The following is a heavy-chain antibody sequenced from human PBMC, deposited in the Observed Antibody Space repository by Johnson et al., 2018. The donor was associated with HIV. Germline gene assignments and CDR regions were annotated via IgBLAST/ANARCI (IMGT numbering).Heavy chain of an antibody. CDR3: ARDKDLWVSFGGVNDAFDI. V-gene: IGHV3-30*04. J-gene: IGHJ3*02. CDR2: IWYDGSNE. Sequence: QVQLVESGGGVVQPGKSLRLSCAASGFTFSSYAMHWVRQAPGKGLEWVAVIWYDGSNEYYADSVKGRFTISRDNSRNTLYLQMNSLRAEDTAVYYCARDKDLWVSFGGVNDAFDIWGQGTLVAVSS. CDR1: GFTFSSYA. D-gene: IGHD3-16*01.